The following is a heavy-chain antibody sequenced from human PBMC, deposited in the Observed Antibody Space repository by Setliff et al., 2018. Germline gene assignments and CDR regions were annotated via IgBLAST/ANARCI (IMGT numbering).Heavy chain of an antibody. CDR2: IGAYNGNT. J-gene: IGHJ4*02. V-gene: IGHV1-18*01. D-gene: IGHD1-26*01. Sequence: VASVKVSCKASGYTFTNYGVTWVRQAPGQGLEWMGWIGAYNGNTYNAHKFQGWVTMTRDTSISTAYMELSRLRSDDTAVYYCARGPPPGATDPYYFDYWGQGTLVTVSS. CDR1: GYTFTNYG. CDR3: ARGPPPGATDPYYFDY.